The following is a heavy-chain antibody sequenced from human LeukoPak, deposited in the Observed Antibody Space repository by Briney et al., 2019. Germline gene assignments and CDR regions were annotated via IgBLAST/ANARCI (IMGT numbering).Heavy chain of an antibody. D-gene: IGHD3-22*01. CDR2: INPNSGGT. V-gene: IGHV1-2*02. Sequence: ASVKVSCKASGYTFTGYYMHWVRQAPGQGLEWMGWINPNSGGTNYAQKFQGRVTMTRDTSISTAYMELSRLRSDDTAVYYCARSFGHYYDSSGFDYWGRGTLVTVSS. CDR1: GYTFTGYY. J-gene: IGHJ4*02. CDR3: ARSFGHYYDSSGFDY.